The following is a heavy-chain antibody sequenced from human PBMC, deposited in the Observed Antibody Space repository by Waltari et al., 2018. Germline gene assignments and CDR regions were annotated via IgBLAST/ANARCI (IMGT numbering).Heavy chain of an antibody. Sequence: EVRLAASGGGLVKPGGSLRLSCTASGFDFSAYDLNWVRPAPGTGLEWVSSIGGTHSNIFYADSVKGRFTVSRDNAKNSLYFQMDNLRAEDSGLYYCTRDLYGSGGDWFDPWGQGTLVSVSS. V-gene: IGHV3-21*01. CDR3: TRDLYGSGGDWFDP. CDR1: GFDFSAYD. D-gene: IGHD3-10*01. CDR2: IGGTHSNI. J-gene: IGHJ5*02.